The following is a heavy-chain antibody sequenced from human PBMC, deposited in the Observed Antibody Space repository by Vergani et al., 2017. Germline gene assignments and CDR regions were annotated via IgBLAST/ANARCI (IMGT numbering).Heavy chain of an antibody. Sequence: QVQLVESGGGVVQPGGSLRLSCAASGFSFSTYGMHWVRQAPGRGLEWVAFLRYDGSNEYYGDAVKGRFIISRDNSKNMLSLEMHSLRPEDTAVYYCAKVFSPSAGTLLIYYYYGMDVWGQGTTVTVSS. D-gene: IGHD6-13*01. CDR2: LRYDGSNE. CDR1: GFSFSTYG. V-gene: IGHV3-30*02. CDR3: AKVFSPSAGTLLIYYYYGMDV. J-gene: IGHJ6*02.